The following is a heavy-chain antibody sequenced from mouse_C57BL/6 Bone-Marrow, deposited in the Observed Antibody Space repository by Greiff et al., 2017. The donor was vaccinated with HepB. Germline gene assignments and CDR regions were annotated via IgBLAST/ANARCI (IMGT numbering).Heavy chain of an antibody. CDR1: GFTFTDYY. CDR2: IRNKANGYTT. D-gene: IGHD2-4*01. V-gene: IGHV7-3*01. CDR3: ARYLYYDYDFWDY. J-gene: IGHJ2*01. Sequence: EVKLVESGGGLVQPGGSLSLSCAASGFTFTDYYMSWVRQPPGKALEWLGFIRNKANGYTTEYSASVKGRFTISRDNSQSILYLQMNALRAEDSATYYCARYLYYDYDFWDYWGQGTTLTVSS.